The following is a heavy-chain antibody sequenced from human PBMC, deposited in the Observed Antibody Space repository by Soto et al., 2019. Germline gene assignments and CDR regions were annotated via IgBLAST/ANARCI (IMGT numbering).Heavy chain of an antibody. V-gene: IGHV3-30*03. J-gene: IGHJ6*02. D-gene: IGHD1-26*01. CDR1: GFTFSSYG. CDR2: ISYDGSNK. Sequence: GGSLRLSCAASGFTFSSYGMHWVRQAPGKGLEWVAVISYDGSNKYYADSVKGRFTISRDNSKNTLYLQMNSLRAEDTAVYYCARSSGSYPTYYYYGMDVWGQGTTVTVSS. CDR3: ARSSGSYPTYYYYGMDV.